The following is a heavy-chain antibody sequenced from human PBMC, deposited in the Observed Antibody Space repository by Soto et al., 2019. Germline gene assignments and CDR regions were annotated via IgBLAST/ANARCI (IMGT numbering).Heavy chain of an antibody. CDR2: IYYSGST. J-gene: IGHJ4*02. CDR3: ARDRSSPGSYYFDY. D-gene: IGHD6-6*01. CDR1: GGSISSYY. V-gene: IGHV4-59*01. Sequence: SETLSLTCTVSGGSISSYYWSWIRQPPGKGLEWIAYIYYSGSTNYNPSLKSRVTISVDTSKNQFSLKLSSVTAADTAVYYCARDRSSPGSYYFDYWGQGTLVTVSS.